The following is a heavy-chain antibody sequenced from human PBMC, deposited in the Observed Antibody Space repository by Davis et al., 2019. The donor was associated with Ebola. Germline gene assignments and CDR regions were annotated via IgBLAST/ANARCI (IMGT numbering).Heavy chain of an antibody. CDR2: ISGSGGST. J-gene: IGHJ4*02. Sequence: PGGSLRLSCASSGFTFSSYAMSWVRQAPGKGLEWVSAISGSGGSTYYADSVKGRFTISRDNSKNTLYLQMNSLRAEDTAVYYCAAWDGYPMGFDYWGQGTLVTVSS. CDR3: AAWDGYPMGFDY. D-gene: IGHD3-22*01. CDR1: GFTFSSYA. V-gene: IGHV3-23*01.